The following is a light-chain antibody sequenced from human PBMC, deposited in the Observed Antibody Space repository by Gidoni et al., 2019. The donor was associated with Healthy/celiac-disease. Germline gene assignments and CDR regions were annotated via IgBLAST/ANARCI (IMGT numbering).Light chain of an antibody. CDR2: KVS. CDR3: MQGTHSYT. CDR1: QSLVHSDGNTY. V-gene: IGKV2-30*02. Sequence: DVVMTQSPLSLPVTLGQPASISCRSSQSLVHSDGNTYVNWFQQRPGQSPRRLIYKVSNRDSGVPDRFSGSGSGTDFTLKISRVEAEDVGVYYCMQGTHSYTFGQGTKLEIK. J-gene: IGKJ2*01.